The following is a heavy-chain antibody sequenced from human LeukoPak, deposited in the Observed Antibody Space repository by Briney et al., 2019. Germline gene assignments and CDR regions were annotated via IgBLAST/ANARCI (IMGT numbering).Heavy chain of an antibody. CDR3: ATLDDYGDYGNFDY. CDR2: IWYDGSNK. D-gene: IGHD4-17*01. Sequence: GGSLRLSCAASGFTFSSYGMHWVRQAPGKGLEWVAVIWYDGSNKYYADSVKGRFTISRDNSKNTLYLQMNSLRAEDTAVYYCATLDDYGDYGNFDYWGQGTLVTVSS. CDR1: GFTFSSYG. V-gene: IGHV3-33*01. J-gene: IGHJ4*02.